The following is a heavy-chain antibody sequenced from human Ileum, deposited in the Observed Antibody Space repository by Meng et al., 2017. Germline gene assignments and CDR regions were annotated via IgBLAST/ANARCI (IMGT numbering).Heavy chain of an antibody. D-gene: IGHD7-27*01. J-gene: IGHJ4*02. V-gene: IGHV6-1*01. CDR1: GDSVSSDTGA. CDR2: TYYRSRWYN. Sequence: HVQLQQSGPGLVKPSQTLSLTAAISGDSVSSDTGAWNWIRQSPSRGLEWLGRTYYRSRWYNNYAVSVKSRITINPDTSKNQFSLQLNSVTPDDTAVYYCAGKDWGEGLDFWDQGTLVTVSS. CDR3: AGKDWGEGLDF.